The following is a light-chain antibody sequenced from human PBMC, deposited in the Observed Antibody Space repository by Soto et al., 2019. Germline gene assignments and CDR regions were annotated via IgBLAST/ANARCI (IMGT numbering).Light chain of an antibody. CDR3: QQRSNWPIT. Sequence: EIVLTQSAGTLSLSPGDSATLSCRASQSVSTYLAWYQQKPGQAPRLLIYDASNRATGIPARFSGSGSGTDFTLTISSLEPEDFAVYYCQQRSNWPITFGQGTRLEVK. CDR2: DAS. V-gene: IGKV3-11*01. CDR1: QSVSTY. J-gene: IGKJ5*01.